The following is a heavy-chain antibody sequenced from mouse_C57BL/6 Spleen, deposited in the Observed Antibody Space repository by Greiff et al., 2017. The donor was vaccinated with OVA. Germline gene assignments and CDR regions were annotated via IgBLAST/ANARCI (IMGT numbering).Heavy chain of an antibody. D-gene: IGHD2-4*01. CDR1: GYTFTSYW. Sequence: QVQLQQSGAELVKPGASVKMSCKASGYTFTSYWITWVKQRPGQGLEWIGDIYPGSGSTNYNEKFKSKATLTVDTSSSTAYMQLSSLTSEDSAVYYCARYVDYDDADAMDYWGQGTSVTVSS. CDR2: IYPGSGST. V-gene: IGHV1-55*01. CDR3: ARYVDYDDADAMDY. J-gene: IGHJ4*01.